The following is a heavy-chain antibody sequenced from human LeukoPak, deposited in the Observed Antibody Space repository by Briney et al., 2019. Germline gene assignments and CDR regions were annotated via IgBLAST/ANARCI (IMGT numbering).Heavy chain of an antibody. Sequence: GGSLRLSCAASGFTFSSYAMHWVRQAPGKGLEWVSAISGSAGSTYYADSVKGRFTISRDNSKNTLYLQMNSLRAEDTAVYYCANVRYDSSGYPLHFTFDYWGQGTLVTVSS. CDR2: ISGSAGST. CDR3: ANVRYDSSGYPLHFTFDY. V-gene: IGHV3-23*01. J-gene: IGHJ4*02. D-gene: IGHD3-22*01. CDR1: GFTFSSYA.